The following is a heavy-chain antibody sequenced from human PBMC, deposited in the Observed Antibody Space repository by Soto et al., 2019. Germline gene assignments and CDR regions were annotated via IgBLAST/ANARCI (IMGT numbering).Heavy chain of an antibody. J-gene: IGHJ4*02. D-gene: IGHD7-27*01. V-gene: IGHV3-30-3*01. CDR1: GSSSRISP. Sequence: RLSCAASGSSSRISPMHWVRQPPGKLPEWVALISSDGTNKFYADSVKGRFTISRDNSKSTLYLQVDSLRPEDAAVYYCARDPKTSGGQHWAFNYFDSWRQGPLVIFAS. CDR3: ARDPKTSGGQHWAFNYFDS. CDR2: ISSDGTNK.